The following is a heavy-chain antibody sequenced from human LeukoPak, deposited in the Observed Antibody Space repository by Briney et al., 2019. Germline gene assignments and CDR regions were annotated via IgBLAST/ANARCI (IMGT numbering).Heavy chain of an antibody. CDR2: IIAIFGTA. J-gene: IGHJ6*03. CDR3: ARNGYCSGGSCYYYYYMDV. Sequence: SVKVSCKASGGSFSSSAISWVRQAPGQGLEWMGGIIAIFGTANYAQKFQGRVTITADESTSTAYMELSSLRSEDTAVYYCARNGYCSGGSCYYYYYMDVWGKGTTVTISS. V-gene: IGHV1-69*01. D-gene: IGHD2-15*01. CDR1: GGSFSSSA.